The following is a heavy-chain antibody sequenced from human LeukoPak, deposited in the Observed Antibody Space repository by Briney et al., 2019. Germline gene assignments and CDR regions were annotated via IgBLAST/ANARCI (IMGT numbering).Heavy chain of an antibody. Sequence: SVKVSCEASGGTFSSYAISWVRQAPGQGLEWMGGIIPIFGTANYAQKFQGRVTITADESTSTAYMELSSLRSEDTAVYYCARAPVAMVFHLPDYWGQGTLVTVSS. J-gene: IGHJ4*02. D-gene: IGHD5-18*01. CDR1: GGTFSSYA. V-gene: IGHV1-69*01. CDR2: IIPIFGTA. CDR3: ARAPVAMVFHLPDY.